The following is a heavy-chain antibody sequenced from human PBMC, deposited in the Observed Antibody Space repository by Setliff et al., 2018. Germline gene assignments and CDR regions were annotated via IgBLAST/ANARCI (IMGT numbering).Heavy chain of an antibody. V-gene: IGHV4-38-2*02. D-gene: IGHD4-17*01. CDR2: ISHSGST. J-gene: IGHJ4*02. CDR1: GYSISSGHY. CDR3: AGGRRYDYGWDFDY. Sequence: SETLSLTCTVSGYSISSGHYWGWIRQPPGKGLEWIGSISHSGSTYYNPSLRSRVTISLDTSKNQFSPKLTSVTAADTAVYYCAGGRRYDYGWDFDYWGQGALVTVSS.